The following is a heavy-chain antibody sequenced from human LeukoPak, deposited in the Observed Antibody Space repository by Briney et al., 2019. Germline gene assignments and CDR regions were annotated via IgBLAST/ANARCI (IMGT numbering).Heavy chain of an antibody. CDR2: TSTSGST. CDR1: GASLTNYY. CDR3: ARLWRSSGSPTAFDI. V-gene: IGHV4-4*09. Sequence: SETLSLTCTVSGASLTNYYWSWIRQPPGKGLEWIGYTSTSGSTNYNPSPKSRVTISVDTSRNQFSLKLSSVTVADTAVYYCARLWRSSGSPTAFDIWGQGTMVTVSS. D-gene: IGHD1-26*01. J-gene: IGHJ3*02.